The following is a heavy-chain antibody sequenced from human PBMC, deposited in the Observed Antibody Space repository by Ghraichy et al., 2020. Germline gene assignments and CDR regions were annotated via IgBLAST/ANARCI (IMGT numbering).Heavy chain of an antibody. CDR2: VSHDGSNT. CDR1: GFTFGSYG. V-gene: IGHV3-30*18. CDR3: AKDYYYHDSRGYLGEVDY. J-gene: IGHJ4*02. D-gene: IGHD3-22*01. Sequence: GGSLRLSCVASGFTFGSYGMHWVRQAPGKGLEWVAVVSHDGSNTYYADSVKGRFTISRDNSKNTLYLQMNSLRPEDTAVYYCAKDYYYHDSRGYLGEVDYWGQGTLVTVSS.